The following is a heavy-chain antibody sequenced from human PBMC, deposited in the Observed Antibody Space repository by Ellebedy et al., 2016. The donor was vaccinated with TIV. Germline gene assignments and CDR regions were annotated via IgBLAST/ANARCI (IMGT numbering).Heavy chain of an antibody. J-gene: IGHJ4*02. CDR2: INHSGST. CDR1: GGSFSGYY. V-gene: IGHV4-34*01. Sequence: SETLSLXXAVYGGSFSGYYWSWIRQPPGKGLEWIGEINHSGSTNYNPSLKSRVTISVDTSKNQFSLKLSSVTAADTAVYYCARTHCSSTSCYEGYYFDYWGQGTLVTVSS. D-gene: IGHD2-2*01. CDR3: ARTHCSSTSCYEGYYFDY.